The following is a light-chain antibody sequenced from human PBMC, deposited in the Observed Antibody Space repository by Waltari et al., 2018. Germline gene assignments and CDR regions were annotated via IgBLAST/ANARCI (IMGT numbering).Light chain of an antibody. CDR3: QRYDSVPRT. CDR2: GAF. CDR1: QGIDNC. V-gene: IGKV1-27*01. J-gene: IGKJ1*01. Sequence: QMTQSPSSLSASVGDRVTITCRASQGIDNCFAWYQQKPGKAPRLLIYGAFTLQSGAPSRFSGSMSGTDFTLTISDLQPDDVATYYCQRYDSVPRTFGQGTKVEI.